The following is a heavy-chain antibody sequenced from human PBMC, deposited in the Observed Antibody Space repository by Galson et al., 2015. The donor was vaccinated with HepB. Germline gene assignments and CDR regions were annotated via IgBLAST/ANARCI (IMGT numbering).Heavy chain of an antibody. CDR3: AKDLVYYYDSSGYSGHYFDY. CDR2: ICGSGGRT. V-gene: IGHV3-23*01. J-gene: IGHJ4*02. D-gene: IGHD3-22*01. CDR1: GFTFSSYA. Sequence: SLRLSCAASGFTFSSYAMSWVRQAPGKGLEWVSAICGSGGRTYYADSVKGRFTISRDKSKNTLYLQMNSLRAEDTAVYYCAKDLVYYYDSSGYSGHYFDYWCQGTLVTVSS.